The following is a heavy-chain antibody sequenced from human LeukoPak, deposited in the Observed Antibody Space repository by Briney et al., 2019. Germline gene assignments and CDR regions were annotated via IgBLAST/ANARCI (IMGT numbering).Heavy chain of an antibody. D-gene: IGHD3-22*01. CDR2: INPDSGST. CDR1: GYTFTDYY. J-gene: IGHJ4*02. Sequence: ASVKVSCKASGYTFTDYYIHWVRQAPGQGLEWMGWINPDSGSTSYEQKFQGRVTMTRDTSISTVYMELSRLRSDDTAVYYCARVSRLYYDTSGRIFDYWGQGTLVTVSS. CDR3: ARVSRLYYDTSGRIFDY. V-gene: IGHV1-2*02.